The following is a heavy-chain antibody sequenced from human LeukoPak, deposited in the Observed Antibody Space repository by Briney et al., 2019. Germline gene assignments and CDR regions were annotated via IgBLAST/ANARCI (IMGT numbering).Heavy chain of an antibody. CDR1: GGTFSSYA. D-gene: IGHD6-13*01. CDR2: IIPILGIA. Sequence: SVKVSCKASGGTFSSYAISWVRQAPGQGLEWMRRIIPILGIANYAQKFQGRVTITADKSASTAYMELSSLRSEDTAVYYCARESDGAAAGSDYWGQGTLVTVSS. J-gene: IGHJ4*02. V-gene: IGHV1-69*04. CDR3: ARESDGAAAGSDY.